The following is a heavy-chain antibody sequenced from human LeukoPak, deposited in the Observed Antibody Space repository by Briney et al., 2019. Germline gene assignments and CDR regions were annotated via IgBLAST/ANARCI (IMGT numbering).Heavy chain of an antibody. CDR3: ARGPRDRAVANPFDP. CDR1: GYTFTSYD. D-gene: IGHD6-19*01. Sequence: ASVKVSCKASGYTFTSYDINWVRQATGQGLEWMGWMNPNSGNTGYAQKFQGRVTMTRNTSISTAYMELSSLRSEDTAVYYCARGPRDRAVANPFDPWGQGTLVTVSS. CDR2: MNPNSGNT. J-gene: IGHJ5*02. V-gene: IGHV1-8*01.